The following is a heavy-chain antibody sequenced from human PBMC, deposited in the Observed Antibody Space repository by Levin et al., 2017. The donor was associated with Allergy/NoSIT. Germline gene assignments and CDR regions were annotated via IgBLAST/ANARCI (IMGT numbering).Heavy chain of an antibody. V-gene: IGHV3-66*02. Sequence: LSLTCAASGFTVSSNYMSWVRQAPGKGLEWVSVIYSGGSTYYADSVKGRFTISRDNSKNTLYLQMNSLRAEDTAVYYCARMSSSINWYFDLWGRGTLVTVSS. CDR3: ARMSSSINWYFDL. J-gene: IGHJ2*01. CDR2: IYSGGST. CDR1: GFTVSSNY. D-gene: IGHD6-6*01.